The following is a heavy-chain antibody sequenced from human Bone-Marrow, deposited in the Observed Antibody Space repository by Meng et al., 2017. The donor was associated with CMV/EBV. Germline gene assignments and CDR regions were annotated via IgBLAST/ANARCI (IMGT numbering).Heavy chain of an antibody. CDR3: AIPYNSVDFWNGYSYYLAY. J-gene: IGHJ4*02. CDR1: GFTLSGYV. V-gene: IGHV3-30-3*01. CDR2: ISSDGSNK. Sequence: GGSLRLSCAAFGFTLSGYVMHWVRQAPGKGLDFVAVISSDGSNKYYAASVKDRFTISRDNSKKTLYLQLDSLRPEDTAVYYCAIPYNSVDFWNGYSYYLAYWGQGVLVTVSS. D-gene: IGHD3/OR15-3a*01.